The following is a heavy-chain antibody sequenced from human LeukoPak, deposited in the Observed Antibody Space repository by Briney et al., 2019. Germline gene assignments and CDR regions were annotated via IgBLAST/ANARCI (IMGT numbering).Heavy chain of an antibody. CDR2: LSGSGDRT. J-gene: IGHJ4*02. Sequence: GGSLRLSCAVSGFTFSSYAMSWVRQAPGKGLEWVSALSGSGDRTYYADSVKGRFTISRDNSKNTLCLQMNSLTAEDTAVYYCAKDRGWSSSWYTFDYWGQGTLVTVSS. V-gene: IGHV3-23*01. D-gene: IGHD6-13*01. CDR1: GFTFSSYA. CDR3: AKDRGWSSSWYTFDY.